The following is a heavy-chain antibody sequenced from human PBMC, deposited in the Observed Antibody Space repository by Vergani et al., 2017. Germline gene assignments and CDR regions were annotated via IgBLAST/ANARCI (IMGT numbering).Heavy chain of an antibody. J-gene: IGHJ4*02. D-gene: IGHD6-6*01. Sequence: EVQLVESGGGLVKPGGSLRLSCAASGFTFSSYSMNWVRQAPGKGLEWVSSISSSSSYIYYADSVKGRFTISRDNAKNSLYLPMNSLRAEDTAVYYCARGVEYSSSSGYWGQGTLVTVSS. V-gene: IGHV3-21*01. CDR2: ISSSSSYI. CDR3: ARGVEYSSSSGY. CDR1: GFTFSSYS.